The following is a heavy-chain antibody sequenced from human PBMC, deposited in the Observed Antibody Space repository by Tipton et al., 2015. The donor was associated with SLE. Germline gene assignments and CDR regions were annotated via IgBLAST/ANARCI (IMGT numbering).Heavy chain of an antibody. CDR2: IYHSGST. CDR1: GYSISSGYY. D-gene: IGHD3-10*01. Sequence: LRLFCAVSGYSISSGYYWGWIRQPPGRGLEWIGSIYHSGSTYYNPSLKSRVTISVDTSKSQFSLDLTSVTAANTAVYYCARRGLAYYYGSGRALDIWGQGTMVTVSS. V-gene: IGHV4-38-2*01. J-gene: IGHJ3*02. CDR3: ARRGLAYYYGSGRALDI.